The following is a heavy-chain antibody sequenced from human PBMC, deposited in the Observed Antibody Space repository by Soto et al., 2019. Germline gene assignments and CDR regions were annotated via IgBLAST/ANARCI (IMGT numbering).Heavy chain of an antibody. CDR1: GGSISSYY. CDR3: ARRYGYPFDI. CDR2: IYYSGST. V-gene: IGHV4-59*01. D-gene: IGHD2-15*01. J-gene: IGHJ3*02. Sequence: QVQLQESGPGLVKPSETLSLTCTVSGGSISSYYWSWIRQPPGKGLEWIGYIYYSGSTNYNPSLKSRVTISVDTAKNQFSLKLSSVTAADTAVYYCARRYGYPFDIWGQGTMVTVSS.